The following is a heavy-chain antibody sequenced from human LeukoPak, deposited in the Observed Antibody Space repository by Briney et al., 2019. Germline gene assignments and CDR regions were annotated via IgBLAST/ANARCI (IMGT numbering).Heavy chain of an antibody. J-gene: IGHJ4*02. D-gene: IGHD3-10*01. Sequence: PGGSLRLSCAASGFTFSSYAMSWVRQAPGKGLEWVSAISGSGGSTYYADSVKGRFTISRDNSKNMLYLQMNSLRAEDTGVYYCAKDGMVRGVIIDYFDYWGQGTLVTVSS. CDR1: GFTFSSYA. V-gene: IGHV3-23*01. CDR2: ISGSGGST. CDR3: AKDGMVRGVIIDYFDY.